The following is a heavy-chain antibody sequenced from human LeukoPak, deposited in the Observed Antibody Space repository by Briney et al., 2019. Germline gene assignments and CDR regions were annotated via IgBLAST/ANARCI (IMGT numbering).Heavy chain of an antibody. CDR3: ARVGGLGRFLEWLRADYFDY. Sequence: PSETLSLTCTVSGGSISSYNWSWIRQPPGKGLEWIGCIYYSGSTNYNPSLKSLVTISVDTSKNQFSLKLSSVTAADTAVYYCARVGGLGRFLEWLRADYFDYWGQGTLVTVSS. J-gene: IGHJ4*02. V-gene: IGHV4-59*01. D-gene: IGHD3-3*01. CDR1: GGSISSYN. CDR2: IYYSGST.